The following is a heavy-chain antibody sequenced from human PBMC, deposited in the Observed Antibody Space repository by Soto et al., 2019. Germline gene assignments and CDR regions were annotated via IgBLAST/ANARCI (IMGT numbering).Heavy chain of an antibody. D-gene: IGHD5-18*01. CDR2: IDPSDSYT. Sequence: GACLKISCKGSGYSVTSYWISWVRQMPGKGLEWMGRIDPSDSYTNYSPSFQGHVTISADKSISTAYLQWSSLKASDTAMYYCARQGTQLWLRDYYYYGMDVWGQGTTVTVSS. V-gene: IGHV5-10-1*01. CDR3: ARQGTQLWLRDYYYYGMDV. CDR1: GYSVTSYW. J-gene: IGHJ6*02.